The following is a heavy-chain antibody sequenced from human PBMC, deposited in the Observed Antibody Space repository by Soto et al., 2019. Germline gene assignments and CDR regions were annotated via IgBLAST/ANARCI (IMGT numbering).Heavy chain of an antibody. CDR2: ISYDGSNK. D-gene: IGHD1-26*01. Sequence: PWGSLRLSCAASGFAFISYAMHFGRQSAWKWLEWVAVISYDGSNKYYGDSVKGRFTISRDNSKNTLFLQMSSLRAEDTAVYYCYGKRAMASLHGGAFDKWGQGTMVTVSS. V-gene: IGHV3-30*03. CDR3: YGKRAMASLHGGAFDK. J-gene: IGHJ3*02. CDR1: GFAFISYA.